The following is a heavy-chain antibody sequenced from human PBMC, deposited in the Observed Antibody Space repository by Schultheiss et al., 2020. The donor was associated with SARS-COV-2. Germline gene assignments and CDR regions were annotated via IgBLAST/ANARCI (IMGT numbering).Heavy chain of an antibody. CDR2: ISASSNTI. V-gene: IGHV3-48*04. CDR1: GFTFSSYW. CDR3: ARDGDVAMVSGALDI. Sequence: GESLKISCAASGFTFSSYWMSWVRQAPGKGLEWISYISASSNTIYYADSVKGRFTISRDNAENSVSLQMSRLRVEDTAVYYCARDGDVAMVSGALDIWGQGIMVTVSS. J-gene: IGHJ3*02. D-gene: IGHD5-18*01.